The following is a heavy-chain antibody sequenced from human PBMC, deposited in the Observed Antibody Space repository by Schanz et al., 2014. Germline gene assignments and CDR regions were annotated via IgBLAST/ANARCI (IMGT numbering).Heavy chain of an antibody. V-gene: IGHV1-3*01. CDR1: GYTLKDHA. Sequence: QVQLVQSGPEVKKPGASVKVSCQASGYTLKDHAMHWVRQAPGQSLEWLGLINPANGNTHYSPRLNGRVAISSDTAASTVYLHFSSLKSDDTAVYYWARDLIAAAESWFDPWGQGTPITVSS. CDR2: INPANGNT. CDR3: ARDLIAAAESWFDP. J-gene: IGHJ5*02. D-gene: IGHD6-13*01.